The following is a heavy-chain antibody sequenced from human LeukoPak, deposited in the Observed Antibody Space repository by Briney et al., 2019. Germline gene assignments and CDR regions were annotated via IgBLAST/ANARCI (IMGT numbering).Heavy chain of an antibody. V-gene: IGHV1-8*03. CDR3: ARARAAGTYPHFDY. Sequence: ASVKVSCKASGYTFTSYDINWVRQATGQGLEWMGWMNPNSGSTGYAQKFQGRVTITRNTSISTAYMELSGLRSEDTAVYYCARARAAGTYPHFDYWGQGTLVTVSS. CDR2: MNPNSGST. CDR1: GYTFTSYD. D-gene: IGHD6-13*01. J-gene: IGHJ4*02.